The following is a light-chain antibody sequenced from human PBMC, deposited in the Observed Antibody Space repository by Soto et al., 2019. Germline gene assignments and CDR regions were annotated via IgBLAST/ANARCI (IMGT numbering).Light chain of an antibody. J-gene: IGKJ3*01. Sequence: EIVMTQSPATLSASPGERATLSCRASQSVSSNLAWYQQKPGQAPRLLIYGASTRATGIPASFSGSGSGTQSTLSFSVVPTGELAVSYCQQYNNLPLGFCPGTKVDIQ. CDR1: QSVSSN. V-gene: IGKV3-15*01. CDR3: QQYNNLPLG. CDR2: GAS.